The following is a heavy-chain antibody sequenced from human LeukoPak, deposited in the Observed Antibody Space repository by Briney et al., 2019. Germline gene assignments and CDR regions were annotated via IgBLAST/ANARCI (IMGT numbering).Heavy chain of an antibody. J-gene: IGHJ4*02. CDR3: AKDTGGLRAYYFDY. Sequence: SGGSLRLSCAASGFTFSSYAMSWVRQAPMKGLEWVSVISGSGGSTYYADSVKGRFTIYRDNSKNTLYLQMNRLRAEDTAVYYCAKDTGGLRAYYFDYWGQGILVTVSS. V-gene: IGHV3-23*01. CDR2: ISGSGGST. D-gene: IGHD5-12*01. CDR1: GFTFSSYA.